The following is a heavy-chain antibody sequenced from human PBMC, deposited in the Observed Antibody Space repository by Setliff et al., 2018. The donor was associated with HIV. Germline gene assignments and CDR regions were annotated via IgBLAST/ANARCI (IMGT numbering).Heavy chain of an antibody. J-gene: IGHJ5*02. CDR2: VSQSGST. D-gene: IGHD2-21*01. Sequence: SETLSLTCSVSGVSINRTDHYWGWVRQSPGKRLEWIGSVSQSGSTYYNPSLKSRITISVDRSKNLFSLKLISVTAADQGVYYCARVPVAGANWFDPWGLGTLVTVSS. CDR1: GVSINRTDHY. V-gene: IGHV4-39*01. CDR3: ARVPVAGANWFDP.